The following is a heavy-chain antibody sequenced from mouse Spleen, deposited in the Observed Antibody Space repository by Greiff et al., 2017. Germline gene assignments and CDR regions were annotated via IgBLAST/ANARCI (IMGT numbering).Heavy chain of an antibody. CDR3: ARYWLDPFAY. J-gene: IGHJ3*01. D-gene: IGHD3-3*01. CDR1: GYTFTSYW. CDR2: IDPSDSYT. Sequence: QVQLQQPGAELVKPGASVKLSCKASGYTFTSYWMQWVKQRPGQGLEWIGEIDPSDSYTNYNQKFKGKATLTVDTSSSTAYMQLSSLTSEDSAVYYCARYWLDPFAYWGQGTLVTVSA. V-gene: IGHV1-50*01.